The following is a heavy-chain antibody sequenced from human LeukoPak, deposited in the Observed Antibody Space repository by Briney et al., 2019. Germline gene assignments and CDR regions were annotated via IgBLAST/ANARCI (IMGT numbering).Heavy chain of an antibody. CDR2: VYSSGGT. D-gene: IGHD3-22*01. Sequence: SQTLSLTCTVSGGSISSENYYWNWIRQPAGKGLEWIGRVYSSGGTNYNPSLKSRDTISVDTSKNQFSLKLTSVTAADTAVYYCARGLYDTTEPIDYWGQGTLVTVSS. CDR1: GGSISSENYY. V-gene: IGHV4-61*02. CDR3: ARGLYDTTEPIDY. J-gene: IGHJ4*02.